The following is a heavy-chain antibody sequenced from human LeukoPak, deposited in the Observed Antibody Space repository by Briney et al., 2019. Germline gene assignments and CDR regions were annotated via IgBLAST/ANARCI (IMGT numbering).Heavy chain of an antibody. CDR3: ARLTSSWFDP. V-gene: IGHV4-61*05. D-gene: IGHD6-6*01. CDR1: GGSISSSGYY. Sequence: SETPSLTCTVSGGSISSSGYYCSLIRQHPGKLLEWIGYIYYTGSTNYNPSLTSRVTISVDTSKNQFSLKLSSVTAADTAVYYCARLTSSWFDPWGQGTLVTVSS. CDR2: IYYTGST. J-gene: IGHJ5*02.